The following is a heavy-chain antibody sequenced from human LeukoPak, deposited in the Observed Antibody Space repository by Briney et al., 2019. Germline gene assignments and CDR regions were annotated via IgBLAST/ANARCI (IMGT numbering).Heavy chain of an antibody. V-gene: IGHV1-69*13. CDR1: GGTFSSYA. CDR2: IIPIFGTA. J-gene: IGHJ6*03. D-gene: IGHD2-2*01. Sequence: PEASVKVSCKASGGTFSSYAVSWVRQAPGQGLEWMGGIIPIFGTANYAQKFQGRVTITADESTSTAYMELSSLRSEDTAVYYCATRPLDYCSSTSCYRVYYYMDVWGKGTTVTVSS. CDR3: ATRPLDYCSSTSCYRVYYYMDV.